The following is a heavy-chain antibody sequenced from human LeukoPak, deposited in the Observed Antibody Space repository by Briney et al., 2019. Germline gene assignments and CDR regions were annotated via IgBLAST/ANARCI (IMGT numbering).Heavy chain of an antibody. CDR3: ARDFYYYGMDV. CDR2: IYYSGST. Sequence: SSETLSLTCTVSGGSINSSSYYWDWIRQPPGKGQEWIGNIYYSGSTYYNPSLKSRVTISVDTSKNQFSLNLSSVTAADTAVYYCARDFYYYGMDVWGQGTTVTVSS. J-gene: IGHJ6*02. CDR1: GGSINSSSYY. V-gene: IGHV4-39*02.